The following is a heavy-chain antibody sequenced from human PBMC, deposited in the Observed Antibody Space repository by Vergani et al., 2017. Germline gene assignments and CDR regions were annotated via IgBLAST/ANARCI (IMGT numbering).Heavy chain of an antibody. CDR1: GGTFSSYT. D-gene: IGHD5-18*01. V-gene: IGHV1-69*08. Sequence: QVQLVQSGAEVKKPGSSVKVSCKASGGTFSSYTISWVRQAPGQGLEWMGRIIPILGIANYAQKFQGRVTITADKSTSTAYMELSSLRSEDTAVYYCAREGDVDTAMVTGYYYGMDVWGQGTTVTVS. J-gene: IGHJ6*02. CDR3: AREGDVDTAMVTGYYYGMDV. CDR2: IIPILGIA.